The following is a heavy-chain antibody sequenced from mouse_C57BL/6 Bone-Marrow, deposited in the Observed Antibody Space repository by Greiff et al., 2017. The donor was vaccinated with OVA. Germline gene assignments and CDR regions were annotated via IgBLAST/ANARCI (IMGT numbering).Heavy chain of an antibody. Sequence: EVMLVESGEGLVKPGGSLKLSCAASGFTFSSYAMSWVRQTPEKRLEWVAYISSGGDYIYYADTVKGRFTISRDNARNTLYLQMSSLKSEDTAMYYCTRDVYYGSSWGFAYWGQGTLVTVSA. CDR1: GFTFSSYA. CDR3: TRDVYYGSSWGFAY. D-gene: IGHD1-1*01. CDR2: ISSGGDYI. J-gene: IGHJ3*01. V-gene: IGHV5-9-1*02.